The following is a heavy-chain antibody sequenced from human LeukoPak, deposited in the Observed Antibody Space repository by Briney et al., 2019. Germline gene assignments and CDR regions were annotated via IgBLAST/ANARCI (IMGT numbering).Heavy chain of an antibody. CDR3: ARDTGSGYYDSSGYIQRGYYFDY. CDR2: IYYSGST. D-gene: IGHD3-22*01. Sequence: SETLSLTCTVSDGSISSYYWSWIRQPPGKGLEWIGYIYYSGSTKYNPSLKSRVTKSVDTSKNQFSLKLGSVTAADTAVYYCARDTGSGYYDSSGYIQRGYYFDYWGQGTLVTVSS. CDR1: DGSISSYY. V-gene: IGHV4-59*01. J-gene: IGHJ4*02.